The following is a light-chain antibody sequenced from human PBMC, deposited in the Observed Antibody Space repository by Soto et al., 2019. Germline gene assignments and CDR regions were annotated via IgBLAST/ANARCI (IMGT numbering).Light chain of an antibody. V-gene: IGLV2-14*01. Sequence: QSVPTQPASVSGSPGQSITISCTGSSSDVGAYKFVSWYQQIPGKAPKLMIYDVSYWPSGVSNRFSGSKSGNTASLTISGLQTEDEADYYCNSYTTSDTWVFGGGTKLTVL. CDR2: DVS. CDR1: SSDVGAYKF. J-gene: IGLJ3*02. CDR3: NSYTTSDTWV.